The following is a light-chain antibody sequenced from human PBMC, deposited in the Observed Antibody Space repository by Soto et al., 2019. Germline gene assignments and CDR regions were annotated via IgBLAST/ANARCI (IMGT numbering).Light chain of an antibody. CDR3: QQTYNTPLA. CDR2: LAS. Sequence: SAYVEDRVTITCRASQGIRNDLGWYQQRPGKAPKRLIYLASSLQSGVPSRFRGSESGTDFTIPITSLQPEHSATDYCQQTYNTPLAFGQGTRLEIK. J-gene: IGKJ5*01. V-gene: IGKV1-39*01. CDR1: QGIRND.